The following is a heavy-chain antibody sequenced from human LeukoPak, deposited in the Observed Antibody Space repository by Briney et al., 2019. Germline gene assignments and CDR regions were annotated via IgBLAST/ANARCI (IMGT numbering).Heavy chain of an antibody. CDR3: ARVESDWFDP. V-gene: IGHV4-39*07. CDR2: LYYSGSA. J-gene: IGHJ5*02. Sequence: SETLSLTCTVSGGSISSSVYYWGWIRQPPGKGLEWIGSLYYSGSAYYNPSLKSRVTISVDTSKNQFSLKLSSVTAADTAVYYCARVESDWFDPWGQGTLVTVSS. CDR1: GGSISSSVYY. D-gene: IGHD1-1*01.